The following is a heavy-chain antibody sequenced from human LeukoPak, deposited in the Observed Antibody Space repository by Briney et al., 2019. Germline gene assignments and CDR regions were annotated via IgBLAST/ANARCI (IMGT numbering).Heavy chain of an antibody. D-gene: IGHD2-2*02. V-gene: IGHV1-69*01. CDR1: GGTFSSYA. CDR3: ARGGYTDAFDI. CDR2: IIPIFGTA. J-gene: IGHJ3*02. Sequence: ASVKVSCTASGGTFSSYAISWVRQAPGQGIEWMGGIIPIFGTANYAQKFQGRVTITADESTSTAYMELSSLRSEDTAVYYCARGGYTDAFDIWGQGTMVTVSS.